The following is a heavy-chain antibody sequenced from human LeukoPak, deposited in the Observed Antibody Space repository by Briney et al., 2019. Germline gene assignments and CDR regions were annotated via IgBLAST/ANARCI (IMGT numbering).Heavy chain of an antibody. D-gene: IGHD1-20*01. J-gene: IGHJ4*02. CDR2: ISSSSSTI. CDR3: ARDKGITGTITDY. Sequence: GGSLRLSCAASGFTFSSFSMNWVRQAPGKGLEWVSFISSSSSTIYYADSVKGRFTISRDNARNSLYLQMISLRAEDTAVYYCARDKGITGTITDYWGQGTLVTVSS. V-gene: IGHV3-48*01. CDR1: GFTFSSFS.